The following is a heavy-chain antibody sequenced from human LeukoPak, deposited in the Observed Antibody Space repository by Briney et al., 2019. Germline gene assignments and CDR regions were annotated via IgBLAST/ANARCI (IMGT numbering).Heavy chain of an antibody. CDR1: GYTLTELS. Sequence: RASVKVSCKVSGYTLTELSMHWVRQAPGKGLEWMGGFDSEDGETIYAQKFQGRVTMTEDTSTDTAYMELSSLRSEDTAVYYCATPAPSSSGWYLYYFDYWGQGTLVTVSS. V-gene: IGHV1-24*01. J-gene: IGHJ4*02. CDR2: FDSEDGET. CDR3: ATPAPSSSGWYLYYFDY. D-gene: IGHD6-19*01.